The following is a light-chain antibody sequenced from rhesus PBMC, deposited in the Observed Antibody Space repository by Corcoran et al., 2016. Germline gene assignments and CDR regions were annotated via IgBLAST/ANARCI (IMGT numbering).Light chain of an antibody. CDR3: QQGFTRPYT. J-gene: IGKJ2*01. Sequence: DIQMSQSPSSLSASVGDTVTITCRASQGMSNALAWYQQKPGNAPKLLIYGKSTLEDGVPSRFSGIRSGTDFTLTSDSLQPEDFGTDYCQQGFTRPYTFGQGTKVEIK. CDR2: GKS. V-gene: IGKV1-33*02. CDR1: QGMSNA.